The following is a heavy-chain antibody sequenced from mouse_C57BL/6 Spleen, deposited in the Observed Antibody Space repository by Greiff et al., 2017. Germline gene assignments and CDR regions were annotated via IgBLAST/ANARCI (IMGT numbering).Heavy chain of an antibody. V-gene: IGHV14-3*01. Sequence: VQLQQSVAELVRPGASVKLSCTASGFNIKNTYMPWVKQRPEQGLEWIGRIDPANGNTKYAPKFQGKATITADTSSNTAYLQLSSLTSEDTAIYYGARGTTVVASGYFDVWGTGTTVTVSS. D-gene: IGHD1-1*01. CDR2: IDPANGNT. CDR3: ARGTTVVASGYFDV. J-gene: IGHJ1*03. CDR1: GFNIKNTY.